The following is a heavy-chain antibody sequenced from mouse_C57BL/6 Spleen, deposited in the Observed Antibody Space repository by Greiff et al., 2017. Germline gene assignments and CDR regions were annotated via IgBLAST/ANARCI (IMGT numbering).Heavy chain of an antibody. CDR3: ARSYGNYEAWFAY. D-gene: IGHD2-1*01. V-gene: IGHV1-55*01. CDR1: GYTFTSYW. Sequence: VQLQQPGAELVKPGASVKMSCKASGYTFTSYWITWVKQRPGQGLEWIGDIYPGSGSTNYNEKFKSKATLTVDTSSSTAYMQLSSLTSEDSAVYYCARSYGNYEAWFAYWGQGTLVTVSA. CDR2: IYPGSGST. J-gene: IGHJ3*01.